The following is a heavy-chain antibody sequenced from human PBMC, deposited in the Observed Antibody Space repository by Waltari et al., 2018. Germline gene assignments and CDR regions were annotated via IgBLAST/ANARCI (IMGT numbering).Heavy chain of an antibody. V-gene: IGHV3-53*01. D-gene: IGHD2-2*01. CDR2: IYTTGNT. CDR3: AREVVVLNGADYFDY. J-gene: IGHJ4*02. Sequence: EVQVVESGGGLVQPGGSLRLSCAASGFSVTDTYMAWVRQAPGKGLEWVSVIYTTGNTFSAESLKGRFSVSRDSSRNTVYLQMDNLRAEDTGVYYCAREVVVLNGADYFDYWGQGTLVTVSS. CDR1: GFSVTDTY.